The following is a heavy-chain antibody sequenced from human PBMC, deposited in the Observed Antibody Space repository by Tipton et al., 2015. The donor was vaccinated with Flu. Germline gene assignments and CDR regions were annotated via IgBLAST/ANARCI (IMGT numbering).Heavy chain of an antibody. CDR3: ARRDFSNYVSDPKSWFDS. V-gene: IGHV4-4*09. Sequence: GLVKPSETLSLTCTVSGGSIGSYYWNWIRQPLGKGLEWIGNIHRGGSALYNPSLSSRVTISADTSKNQFSLKLTSVTATDTAVYYCARRDFSNYVSDPKSWFDSWGQGTLVTVSS. D-gene: IGHD4-11*01. CDR2: IHRGGSA. J-gene: IGHJ5*01. CDR1: GGSIGSYY.